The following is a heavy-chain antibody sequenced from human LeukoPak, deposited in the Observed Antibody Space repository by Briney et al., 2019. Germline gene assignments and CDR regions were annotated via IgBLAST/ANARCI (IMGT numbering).Heavy chain of an antibody. D-gene: IGHD6-6*01. J-gene: IGHJ5*02. CDR1: GFTFSSYA. CDR2: ISNGGGSR. Sequence: PGGSLRLSCAASGFTFSSYAMHWVRQAPGKGLEWVSVISNGGGSRYYADSVKGRFTISRDNSKNTLYLQMNSLRVEDTAVYYCAKDQGYSSSFSGSDRWGQGTLVTVSS. V-gene: IGHV3-23*01. CDR3: AKDQGYSSSFSGSDR.